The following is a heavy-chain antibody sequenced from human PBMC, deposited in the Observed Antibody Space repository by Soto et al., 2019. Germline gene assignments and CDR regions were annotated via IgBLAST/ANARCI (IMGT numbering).Heavy chain of an antibody. V-gene: IGHV3-23*01. CDR2: ITFTGVST. D-gene: IGHD6-25*01. J-gene: IGHJ5*02. CDR1: GLAFSSYA. CDR3: AKGRQGFDP. Sequence: PGGSLRLSCAASGLAFSSYAMNWVRQAPGKGLEWVSTITFTGVSTYYADSVKGRFTISRDNSKNTLYLQMNSLRAEDTAMYYCAKGRQGFDPWGQGTLVTVSS.